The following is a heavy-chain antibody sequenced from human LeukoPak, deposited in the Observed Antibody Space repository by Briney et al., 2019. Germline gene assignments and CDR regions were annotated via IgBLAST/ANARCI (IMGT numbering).Heavy chain of an antibody. CDR2: IYTSGST. D-gene: IGHD3-3*01. CDR1: GASITSCY. J-gene: IGHJ4*02. CDR3: ARDLYDFWSGYYGY. V-gene: IGHV4-4*07. Sequence: SETPSLTCDVSGASITSCYWSWIRQPAGKGLEWIGRIYTSGSTNYNPSLKSRVTISVDTSKNQFSLKLSSVTAADTAVYYCARDLYDFWSGYYGYWGQGTLVTVSS.